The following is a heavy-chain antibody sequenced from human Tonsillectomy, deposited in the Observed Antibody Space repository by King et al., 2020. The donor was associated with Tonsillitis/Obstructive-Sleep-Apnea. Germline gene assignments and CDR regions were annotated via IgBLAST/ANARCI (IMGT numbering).Heavy chain of an antibody. CDR1: GYTFTSYA. J-gene: IGHJ4*02. CDR2: INAGNGNT. D-gene: IGHD3-3*01. Sequence: VQLVQSGAEVKKPGASVKVSCKASGYTFTSYAMHWVRQAPGQRLEWMGWINAGNGNTKYSQKFQGKVTITRDTSASTAYMELSSLRSEDTAVYYCARGVGRGVLEWLLPDWGQGTLVTVSS. CDR3: ARGVGRGVLEWLLPD. V-gene: IGHV1-3*01.